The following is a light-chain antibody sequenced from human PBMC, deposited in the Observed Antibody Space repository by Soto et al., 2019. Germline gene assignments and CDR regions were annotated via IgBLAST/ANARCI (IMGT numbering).Light chain of an antibody. CDR2: DAS. CDR3: QQYNSYWT. CDR1: QGISSY. V-gene: IGKV1-13*02. Sequence: AIQLTQSPSSLSASVGDRVTITCRASQGISSYLAWYQQKPGKAPKLLIYDASTLESGVPSRFSGRGSGTEFTLTISSLQPDDFATYYCQQYNSYWTFGQGTKVDI. J-gene: IGKJ1*01.